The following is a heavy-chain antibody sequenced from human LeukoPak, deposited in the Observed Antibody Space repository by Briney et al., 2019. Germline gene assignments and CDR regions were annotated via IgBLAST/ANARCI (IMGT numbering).Heavy chain of an antibody. V-gene: IGHV3-9*01. J-gene: IGHJ4*02. CDR2: ITWNSGSI. CDR1: GFTFDDYA. CDR3: ARTGGDVAAAFDY. D-gene: IGHD6-13*01. Sequence: PGRSLRLSCAASGFTFDDYAMHWVRQAPGKGLEWVSGITWNSGSIGYADSVKGRFTISRDNAKNSLYLQMNSLRAEDTAVYYCARTGGDVAAAFDYWGQGTLVTVSS.